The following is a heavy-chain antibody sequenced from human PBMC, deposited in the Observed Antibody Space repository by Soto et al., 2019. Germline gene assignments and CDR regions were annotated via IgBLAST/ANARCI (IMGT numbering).Heavy chain of an antibody. Sequence: TSETLSLTCAVYGGSFSGYYWSWIRQPPGKGLEWIGEINHSGSTNYNPSLKSRVTISVDTSKNQFSLKLSSVTAADTAVYYCARVSSSWGLVNYFDYWGQGTLVTVSS. J-gene: IGHJ4*02. D-gene: IGHD6-13*01. CDR2: INHSGST. CDR3: ARVSSSWGLVNYFDY. V-gene: IGHV4-34*01. CDR1: GGSFSGYY.